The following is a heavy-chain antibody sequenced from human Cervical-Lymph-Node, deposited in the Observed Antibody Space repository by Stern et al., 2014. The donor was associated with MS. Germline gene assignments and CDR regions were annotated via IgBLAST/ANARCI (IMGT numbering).Heavy chain of an antibody. CDR3: ARQTTAWASDV. V-gene: IGHV5-51*03. CDR1: GFKFSIYW. D-gene: IGHD1-14*01. Sequence: EVQLVQSGAELIRPGESLKISCKGSGFKFSIYWIAWVRQVPGKGLEWMGIIYPGDSDTRYGPSFQCQVTLSADTSTSTAYLQWSSLNASDTAMYFCARQTTAWASDVWGQGTLVTVSS. J-gene: IGHJ4*02. CDR2: IYPGDSDT.